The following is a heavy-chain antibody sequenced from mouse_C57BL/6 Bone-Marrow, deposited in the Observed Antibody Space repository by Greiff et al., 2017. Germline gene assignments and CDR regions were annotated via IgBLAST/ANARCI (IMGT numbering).Heavy chain of an antibody. J-gene: IGHJ2*01. D-gene: IGHD3-2*02. CDR3: ARRETAQPYYFDY. Sequence: VQRVESGAELARPGASVKLSCKASGYTFTSYGISWVKQRTGQGLEWIGEIYPRSGNTYYNEKFKGKATLTADKSSSTAYMELRSLTSEDSAVYFCARRETAQPYYFDYWGQGTTLTVSS. V-gene: IGHV1-81*01. CDR2: IYPRSGNT. CDR1: GYTFTSYG.